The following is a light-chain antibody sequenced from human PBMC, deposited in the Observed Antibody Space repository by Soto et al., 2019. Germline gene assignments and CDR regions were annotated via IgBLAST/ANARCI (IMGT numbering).Light chain of an antibody. CDR3: SSYAGSNNPVV. Sequence: QAVVPQPPSASGSPGQSVTISCTGTSSDVGGYNYVSWYQQHPGKAPKLMIYEVSKRPSVVPDRFSGSKSGNTASLTVSGLQAEDEAEYYCSSYAGSNNPVVFGGGTKVTVL. CDR1: SSDVGGYNY. J-gene: IGLJ2*01. CDR2: EVS. V-gene: IGLV2-8*01.